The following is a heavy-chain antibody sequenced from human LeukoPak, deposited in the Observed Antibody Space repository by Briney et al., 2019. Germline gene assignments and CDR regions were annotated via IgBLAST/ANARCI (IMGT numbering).Heavy chain of an antibody. J-gene: IGHJ5*02. CDR3: ARAPPAAMAGWFDP. D-gene: IGHD2-2*01. CDR2: SNPNSGGT. V-gene: IGHV1-2*02. CDR1: GYTFTGYY. Sequence: ASVKVSCKASGYTFTGYYMHWVRQAPGQGLEWMGWSNPNSGGTNYAQKFQGRVTMTRDTSISTAYMELSRLRSDDTAVYYCARAPPAAMAGWFDPWGQGTLVTVSS.